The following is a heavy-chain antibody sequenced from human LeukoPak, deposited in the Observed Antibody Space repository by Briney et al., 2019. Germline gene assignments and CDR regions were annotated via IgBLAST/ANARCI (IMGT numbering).Heavy chain of an antibody. CDR1: GFTFSSYE. CDR3: ARAKAYSSVLDY. D-gene: IGHD6-19*01. Sequence: GGSLRLSCAASGFTFSSYEMHWVRQATGKGLEWVSAIGTAGDTYYPGSVKGRFTISRENAKNSLYLQMNSLRAGDTAVYYCARAKAYSSVLDYWGQGTLVTVSS. V-gene: IGHV3-13*01. J-gene: IGHJ4*02. CDR2: IGTAGDT.